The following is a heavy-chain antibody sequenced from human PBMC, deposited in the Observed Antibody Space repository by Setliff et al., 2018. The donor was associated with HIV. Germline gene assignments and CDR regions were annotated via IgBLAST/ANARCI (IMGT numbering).Heavy chain of an antibody. J-gene: IGHJ3*02. Sequence: SETLSLTCAVYGGSFSGYYWGWIRQPPGKGLEWIGSVYYTWNTYYNPSLKSRVTVSVGTSKNQFSLKLSSVTAADTAVYYCARHSIAVVIGVPERDDAFDIWGHGTMVTVSS. D-gene: IGHD2-21*01. CDR3: ARHSIAVVIGVPERDDAFDI. V-gene: IGHV4-39*01. CDR2: VYYTWNT. CDR1: GGSFSGYY.